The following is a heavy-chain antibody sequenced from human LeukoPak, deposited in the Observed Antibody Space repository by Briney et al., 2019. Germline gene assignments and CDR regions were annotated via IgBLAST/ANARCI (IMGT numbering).Heavy chain of an antibody. D-gene: IGHD6-19*01. CDR1: GDSVSSNSAA. CDR3: ARDQQSGWYYDQGYYYFDY. J-gene: IGHJ4*02. Sequence: SQTLSLTCAISGDSVSSNSAAWNWIRQSPSRGLEWLGRTHYRSKWYNDYAVSVKSRITINPDTSKNQFSLQLNSVTPEDTAVYYCARDQQSGWYYDQGYYYFDYWGQGTLVTVSS. CDR2: THYRSKWYN. V-gene: IGHV6-1*01.